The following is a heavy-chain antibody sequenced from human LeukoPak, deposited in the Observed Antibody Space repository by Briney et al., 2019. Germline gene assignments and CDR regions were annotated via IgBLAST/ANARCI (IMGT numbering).Heavy chain of an antibody. CDR1: GYTFTSYG. V-gene: IGHV1-18*01. CDR2: ISAYNGNT. D-gene: IGHD6-19*01. J-gene: IGHJ6*02. Sequence: GASVKVSCKASGYTFTSYGISWVRQAPGQGLEWMGWISAYNGNTNYAQKLQGRVTMTTDTSTSTAYMELRSLRSDDTAVYYCARGYSSGWSTIYYYYGMDVWGQGTTVTVSS. CDR3: ARGYSSGWSTIYYYYGMDV.